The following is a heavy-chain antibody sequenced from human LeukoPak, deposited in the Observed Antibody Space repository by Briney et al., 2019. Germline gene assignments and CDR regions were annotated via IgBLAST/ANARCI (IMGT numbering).Heavy chain of an antibody. CDR3: ARDGLLWFGDSRTDF. V-gene: IGHV3-7*01. Sequence: GGSLRLSCAAAGFTFSSYWMSWVRQAPGKGLEWVANIKEDGSEKYYVDSVKGRFTISRDNAENSLFLQMNSLRAEDTAVYYCARDGLLWFGDSRTDFWGQGTLVTVSS. J-gene: IGHJ4*02. D-gene: IGHD3-10*01. CDR1: GFTFSSYW. CDR2: IKEDGSEK.